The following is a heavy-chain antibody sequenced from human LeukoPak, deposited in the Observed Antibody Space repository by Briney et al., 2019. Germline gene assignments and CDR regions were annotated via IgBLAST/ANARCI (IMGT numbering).Heavy chain of an antibody. CDR3: AKLSESGTYNNFFHY. V-gene: IGHV3-23*01. CDR1: GFTFSNYG. Sequence: GGSLRLSCEASGFTFSNYGMSWVRQAPGKGLEWVSAITASSSSTHDADSVQGRFTISRDNFKNTLYLQMNSLRPEDTAIYYCAKLSESGTYNNFFHYWGQGTLVTVSS. J-gene: IGHJ4*02. CDR2: ITASSSST. D-gene: IGHD3-10*01.